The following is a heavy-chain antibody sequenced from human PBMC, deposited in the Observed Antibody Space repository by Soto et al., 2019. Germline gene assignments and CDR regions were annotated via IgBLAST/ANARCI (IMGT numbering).Heavy chain of an antibody. Sequence: QVQLVQSGAEVKKPGASVKVSCKASGYIFTGYYMHWLRQAPGQGLDWMGWFNPNSGGTKYAQKFQGRVTITNDTCINTAYMELSGLISDDTAVYYCARGDFDSSANYYAGWFDPWGHGTLVTVSS. J-gene: IGHJ5*02. CDR3: ARGDFDSSANYYAGWFDP. CDR2: FNPNSGGT. V-gene: IGHV1-2*02. CDR1: GYIFTGYY. D-gene: IGHD3-22*01.